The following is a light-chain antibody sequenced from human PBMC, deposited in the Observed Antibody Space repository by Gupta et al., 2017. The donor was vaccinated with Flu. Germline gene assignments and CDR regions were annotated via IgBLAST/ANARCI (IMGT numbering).Light chain of an antibody. J-gene: IGLJ1*01. Sequence: QSALTQPASVSGSPGHSITISCTGTSSDVGNSDYVSCYQQDPGKAPKLLIYDVSNRPSGVSSRFSGSKSGNTASLTISGLQAEDETEYYCSSYTSTTTFYVFGTGTKVTVL. CDR2: DVS. CDR3: SSYTSTTTFYV. CDR1: SSDVGNSDY. V-gene: IGLV2-14*01.